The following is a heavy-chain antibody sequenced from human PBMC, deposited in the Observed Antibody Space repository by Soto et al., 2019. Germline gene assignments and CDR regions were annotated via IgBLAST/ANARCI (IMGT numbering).Heavy chain of an antibody. CDR1: GGSISSSSYY. CDR3: ARHIGRWDAFHI. Sequence: SETLSLTCTVSGGSISSSSYYWGWIRQPPGKGLEWIGSIYYSGSTYYNPSLKSRVTISVDTSKNQFSLKLSSVTAADTAVYYCARHIGRWDAFHIWGQGTMVTLSS. J-gene: IGHJ3*02. V-gene: IGHV4-39*01. CDR2: IYYSGST. D-gene: IGHD1-26*01.